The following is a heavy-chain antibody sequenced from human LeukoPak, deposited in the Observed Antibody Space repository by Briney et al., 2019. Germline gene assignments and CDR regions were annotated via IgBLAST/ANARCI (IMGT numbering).Heavy chain of an antibody. CDR3: AKGVRSGTYFNCFDP. Sequence: GGSLRLSCAASGFTLDDNALHWVRQAPGKGLEWISLISGDGDNTDYADSVKGRFTISRDNSKNSLYLQMSSLRAEDTALYYCAKGVRSGTYFNCFDPWGQGTLVTVSS. CDR2: ISGDGDNT. CDR1: GFTLDDNA. J-gene: IGHJ5*02. V-gene: IGHV3-43*02. D-gene: IGHD1-26*01.